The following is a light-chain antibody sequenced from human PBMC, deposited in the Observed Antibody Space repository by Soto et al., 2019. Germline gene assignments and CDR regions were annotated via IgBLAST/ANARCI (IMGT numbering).Light chain of an antibody. CDR1: QSVSSY. V-gene: IGKV3-11*01. Sequence: EIVLTQSPATLSLSPGERDTLSCRASQSVSSYLAWYQQKPGQAPRLLIYDASNRATGIPARFSGSGSGTDFTLTISSLEPEDFAVYYCQQRSNWPRYTFGQGTKVDIK. J-gene: IGKJ2*01. CDR3: QQRSNWPRYT. CDR2: DAS.